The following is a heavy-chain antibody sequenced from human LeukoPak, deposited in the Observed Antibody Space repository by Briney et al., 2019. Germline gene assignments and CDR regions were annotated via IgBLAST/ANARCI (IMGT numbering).Heavy chain of an antibody. D-gene: IGHD1-14*01. CDR3: ARDPNPDRRHYAMDV. J-gene: IGHJ6*02. Sequence: PGGSLRLSCAASGFTFSSYEMNWVRQAPGKGLEWVSYISSSGSTIYYADSVKGRFTISRDNAKNSLYLQMNSLRAEDTAVYYCARDPNPDRRHYAMDVWGRGTTVTVSS. V-gene: IGHV3-48*03. CDR1: GFTFSSYE. CDR2: ISSSGSTI.